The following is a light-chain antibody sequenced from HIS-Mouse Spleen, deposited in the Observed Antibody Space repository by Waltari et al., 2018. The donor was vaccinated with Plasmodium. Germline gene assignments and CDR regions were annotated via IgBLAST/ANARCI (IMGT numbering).Light chain of an antibody. CDR2: KDS. CDR3: QSADSSGTPNWV. Sequence: SYELTQPPSVSVSPGQTARITCPGDALPKQYAYCYQQKPGQAPVLVIYKDSERPSGIPERVAGSSSGTTVTLTISGVQAEDEADYYCQSADSSGTPNWVFGGGTKLTVL. J-gene: IGLJ3*02. CDR1: ALPKQY. V-gene: IGLV3-25*03.